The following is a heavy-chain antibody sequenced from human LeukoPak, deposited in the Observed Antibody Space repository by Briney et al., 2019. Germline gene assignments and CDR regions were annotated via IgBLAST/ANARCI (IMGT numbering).Heavy chain of an antibody. J-gene: IGHJ4*02. Sequence: SETLSFTCAVYGGSFSGYYWSWIRQPPGKGLEWIGEINHSGSTNYNPSLKSRVTISVDTSKNQFSLKLSSVTAADTAVYYCARGGGGYYDYWGQGTLVTVSS. V-gene: IGHV4-34*01. D-gene: IGHD2-15*01. CDR1: GGSFSGYY. CDR2: INHSGST. CDR3: ARGGGGYYDY.